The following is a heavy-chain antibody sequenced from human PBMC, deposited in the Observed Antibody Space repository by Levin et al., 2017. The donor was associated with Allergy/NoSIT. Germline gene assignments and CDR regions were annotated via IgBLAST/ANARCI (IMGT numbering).Heavy chain of an antibody. CDR3: ARRGPYSSGWYRGWFDP. CDR2: MNPNSGNT. D-gene: IGHD6-19*01. J-gene: IGHJ5*02. Sequence: GESLKISCKASGYTFTSYDINWVRQATGQGLEWMGWMNPNSGNTGYAQKFQGRVTMTRNTSISTAYMELSSLRSEDTAVYYCARRGPYSSGWYRGWFDPWGQGTLVTVSS. V-gene: IGHV1-8*01. CDR1: GYTFTSYD.